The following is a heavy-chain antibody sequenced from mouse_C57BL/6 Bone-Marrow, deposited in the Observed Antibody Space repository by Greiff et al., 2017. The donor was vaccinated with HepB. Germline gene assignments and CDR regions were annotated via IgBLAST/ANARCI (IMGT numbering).Heavy chain of an antibody. CDR3: ARVYSKPYYFDY. Sequence: VQLKESGAELVRPGASVKLSCKASGYTFTDYYINWVKQRPGQGLEWIARIYPGSGNTYYNEKFKGKATLTAEKSSSTAYMQLSSLTSEDSAVYFCARVYSKPYYFDYWGQGTTLTVSS. J-gene: IGHJ2*01. CDR2: IYPGSGNT. V-gene: IGHV1-76*01. CDR1: GYTFTDYY. D-gene: IGHD2-5*01.